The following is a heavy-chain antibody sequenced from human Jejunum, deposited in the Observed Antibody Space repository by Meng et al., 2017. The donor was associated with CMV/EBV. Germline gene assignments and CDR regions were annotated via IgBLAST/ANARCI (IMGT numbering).Heavy chain of an antibody. J-gene: IGHJ4*02. CDR1: GGSINRFY. CDR3: VRDRLYFEY. Sequence: VRPQESGPGLVKPSATLSLTCTVSGGSINRFYWSWSRQPAGKGLEWIGRIYSSGSANYNPSLKSRVTMSVDTSKNQFSLKLTSVTAADTAIYYCVRDRLYFEYWGQGTLVTVSS. V-gene: IGHV4-4*07. CDR2: IYSSGSA.